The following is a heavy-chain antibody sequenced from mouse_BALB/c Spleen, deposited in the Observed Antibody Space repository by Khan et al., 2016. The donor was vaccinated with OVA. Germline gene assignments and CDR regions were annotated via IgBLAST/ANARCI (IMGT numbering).Heavy chain of an antibody. D-gene: IGHD1-1*01. V-gene: IGHV3-2*02. CDR1: GYSITSDYA. CDR3: ARQDYYGYAMDY. J-gene: IGHJ4*01. Sequence: EVQLVESGPGLVKPSQSLSLTCTVTGYSITSDYAWNWIRQFPGNKLEWMGYIMYSGSTSSHPSLRSRISITRHPSKNQFFLQLNFLTTQDTATFYCARQDYYGYAMDYWGQGTSVTVSS. CDR2: IMYSGST.